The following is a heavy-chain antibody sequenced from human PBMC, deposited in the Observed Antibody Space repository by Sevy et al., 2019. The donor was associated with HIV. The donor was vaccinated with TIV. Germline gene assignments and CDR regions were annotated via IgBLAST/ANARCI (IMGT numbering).Heavy chain of an antibody. CDR2: ISGISNYI. D-gene: IGHD3-9*01. J-gene: IGHJ6*02. V-gene: IGHV3-21*01. Sequence: GGSLRLSCAASGFTFSSYYMNWVRQAPGKGLEWVSSISGISNYIYYADSVKGRFTISRDNSKNTLYLQMNSLRAEDTAVYYCAKEMRYYDILTGYYATEYYGMDVWGQGTTVTVSS. CDR1: GFTFSSYY. CDR3: AKEMRYYDILTGYYATEYYGMDV.